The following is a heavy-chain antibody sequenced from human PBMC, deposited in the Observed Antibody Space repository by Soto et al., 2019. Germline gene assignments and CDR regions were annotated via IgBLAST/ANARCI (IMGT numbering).Heavy chain of an antibody. D-gene: IGHD4-4*01. V-gene: IGHV3-48*03. J-gene: IGHJ4*02. CDR1: GFTFSRFE. Sequence: EVPLVESGGHLVQPGGSLRLSCAASGFTFSRFEMNWVRQAPGKGLEWISYISSDGRLIYYADSVKGRFTISRDNAENSLYLQMNSLREEDTAVYFCVSHLYSRGQTVGDWGQGTLVTVSS. CDR2: ISSDGRLI. CDR3: VSHLYSRGQTVGD.